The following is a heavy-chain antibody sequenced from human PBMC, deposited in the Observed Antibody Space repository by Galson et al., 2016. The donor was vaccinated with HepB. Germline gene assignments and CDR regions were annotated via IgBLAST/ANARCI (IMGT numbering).Heavy chain of an antibody. CDR3: ARAPLGGAFDI. CDR1: GYIFTSYY. J-gene: IGHJ3*02. V-gene: IGHV1-46*01. CDR2: INPSGGTT. D-gene: IGHD3-16*01. Sequence: SVKVSCKASGYIFTSYYLYWVRQAPGQGLEWMGMINPSGGTTVNTQKFQGRITMTRDTSTTTVDMELSSLTFEDTAVYFCARAPLGGAFDIWGQGTMVTVSS.